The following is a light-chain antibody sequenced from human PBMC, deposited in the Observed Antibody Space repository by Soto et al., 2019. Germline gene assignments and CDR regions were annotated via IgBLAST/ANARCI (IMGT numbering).Light chain of an antibody. CDR1: QTISSW. Sequence: DIQMTQSPSTLSGSVGDRVTITCRAIQTISSWLDWYQQKQGKAPKLLMYDASSLESGVPSRSRGSGSGTEFTLTISSLQPDDFETYYCQQYNSYPWTFGQGTKVDIK. J-gene: IGKJ1*01. CDR3: QQYNSYPWT. V-gene: IGKV1-5*01. CDR2: DAS.